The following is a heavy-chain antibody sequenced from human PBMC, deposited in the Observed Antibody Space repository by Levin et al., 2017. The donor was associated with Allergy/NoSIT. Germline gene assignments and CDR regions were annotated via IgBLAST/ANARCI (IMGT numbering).Heavy chain of an antibody. CDR2: INPNSGDT. V-gene: IGHV1-2*02. D-gene: IGHD3-10*01. CDR1: GYTFTNYY. CDR3: ARGRPYWYGSGSAYNWFDP. Sequence: GGSLRLSCKASGYTFTNYYIHWVRQAPGQGLEWMGWINPNSGDTNYAQDFQGRVTMTRDTSISTVHMEVSGLRSDDTAVYYCARGRPYWYGSGSAYNWFDPWGRGTLVTVSS. J-gene: IGHJ5*02.